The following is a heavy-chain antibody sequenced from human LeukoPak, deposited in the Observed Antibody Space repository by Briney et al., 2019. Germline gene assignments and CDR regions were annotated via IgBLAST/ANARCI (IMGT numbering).Heavy chain of an antibody. Sequence: SETLSLTCTVSGDSMRSDHWSWIRQPPGKTLEWIGYAHNSGNTKYNPSLKSRVTISLDTSKNQFSLKLSSVTAADTAVYYCARDSGTTGEVKFDPWGQGTLVTVSS. J-gene: IGHJ5*02. CDR3: ARDSGTTGEVKFDP. CDR1: GDSMRSDH. CDR2: AHNSGNT. D-gene: IGHD3-10*01. V-gene: IGHV4-59*12.